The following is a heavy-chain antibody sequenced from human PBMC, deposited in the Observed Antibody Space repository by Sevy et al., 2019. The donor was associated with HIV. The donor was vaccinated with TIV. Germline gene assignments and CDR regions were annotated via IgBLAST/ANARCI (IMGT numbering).Heavy chain of an antibody. CDR2: ISGSGGIT. J-gene: IGHJ5*02. D-gene: IGHD3-3*01. CDR1: GFTFSSYA. V-gene: IGHV3-23*01. CDR3: AKDGVPYYDFWSGRENWFDP. Sequence: GGSLRLSCAASGFTFSSYAMSWVCQAPGKGLEWVSAISGSGGITYYADSVKGRFTISRDNSKNTLYLQMNSLRAEDTAVYYCAKDGVPYYDFWSGRENWFDPWGQGTLVTVSS.